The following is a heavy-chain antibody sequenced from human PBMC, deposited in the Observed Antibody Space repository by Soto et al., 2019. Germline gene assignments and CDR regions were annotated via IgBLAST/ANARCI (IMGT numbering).Heavy chain of an antibody. J-gene: IGHJ4*02. V-gene: IGHV4-39*01. CDR3: ARHMRAVASPLGY. CDR1: GGSFSNTIYY. D-gene: IGHD6-19*01. Sequence: SETLSLTCSVSGGSFSNTIYYWAWVRQSPGKGLGWIGSIYYTGHAFYNPSLKSRVTISVDASKSQVSVKVPSVTAADTAVYYCARHMRAVASPLGYWGQGALVTVAS. CDR2: IYYTGHA.